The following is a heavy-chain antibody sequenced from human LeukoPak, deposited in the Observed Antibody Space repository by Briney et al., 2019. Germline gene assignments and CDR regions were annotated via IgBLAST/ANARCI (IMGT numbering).Heavy chain of an antibody. CDR3: ARREPQGCSGTSCFAGPVGH. D-gene: IGHD2-2*01. CDR2: ISGSSDYI. V-gene: IGHV3-21*06. CDR1: GFTFSSYS. J-gene: IGHJ4*02. Sequence: GGSLRLSCAASGFTFSSYSMNWVRQSPGKGLEWVSSISGSSDYIYYADSVKGRFTISRDNGQNSLYLQMNSLRAEDTAVYYCARREPQGCSGTSCFAGPVGHWGQGTLVTVSS.